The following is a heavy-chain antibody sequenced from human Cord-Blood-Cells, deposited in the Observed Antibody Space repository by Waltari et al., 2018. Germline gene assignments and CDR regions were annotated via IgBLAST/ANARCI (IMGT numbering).Heavy chain of an antibody. Sequence: QVQLQQSGPGLVKPSQTLSLTCYIAGDRLSTNRAAWNWIRQSPSRCLEWLGKTYYRSKWYNDYAVSVKSRITINPDTSKNQFSLQLNSVTPEDTAVYYCARLYSGYDYFDYWGQGTLVTVSS. J-gene: IGHJ4*02. CDR1: GDRLSTNRAA. CDR3: ARLYSGYDYFDY. D-gene: IGHD5-12*01. V-gene: IGHV6-1*01. CDR2: TYYRSKWYN.